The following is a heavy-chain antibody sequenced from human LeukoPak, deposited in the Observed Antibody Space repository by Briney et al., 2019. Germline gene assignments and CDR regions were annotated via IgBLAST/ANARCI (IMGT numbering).Heavy chain of an antibody. Sequence: GGSLRLSCAASGFSFSTQRMHWVRQAPGKGLVWVSYINIDERITGYADSVKGRFTISRDNSKNTLYLQMNSLRAEDTAMYYCARGYSSSWYDWGQGTLVTVSS. J-gene: IGHJ4*02. D-gene: IGHD6-13*01. V-gene: IGHV3-74*01. CDR2: INIDERIT. CDR3: ARGYSSSWYD. CDR1: GFSFSTQR.